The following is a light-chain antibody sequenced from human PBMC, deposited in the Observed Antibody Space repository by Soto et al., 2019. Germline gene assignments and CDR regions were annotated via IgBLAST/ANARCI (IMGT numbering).Light chain of an antibody. CDR3: CSYAGSYTSGYHV. V-gene: IGLV2-11*01. CDR2: DVS. CDR1: SSDVGGYNY. Sequence: QSALTQPRSVSGSPGQSVTISCTGTSSDVGGYNYVSWYQQHPGKAPKLMIYDVSKRPSGVPDRFSGSKSGNTASLTISGLQAEDEADYYCCSYAGSYTSGYHVFGTGTKLTVL. J-gene: IGLJ1*01.